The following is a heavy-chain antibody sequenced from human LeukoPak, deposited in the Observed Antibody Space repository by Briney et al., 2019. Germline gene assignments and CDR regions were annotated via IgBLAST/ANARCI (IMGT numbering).Heavy chain of an antibody. CDR1: GFTFDDYA. CDR2: ISGDGGST. CDR3: AKDKVTTSPNYYSYGMDV. D-gene: IGHD4-17*01. J-gene: IGHJ6*02. Sequence: PGGSLRLSCAASGFTFDDYAMHWVRQAPGKGPEWVSLISGDGGSTYYADSVKGRFTISRDNSKNSLYLQMNSLRTEDTALYYCAKDKVTTSPNYYSYGMDVWGQGTTVTVSS. V-gene: IGHV3-43*02.